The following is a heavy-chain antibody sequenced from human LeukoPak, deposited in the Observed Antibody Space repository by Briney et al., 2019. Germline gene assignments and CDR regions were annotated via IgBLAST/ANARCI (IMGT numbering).Heavy chain of an antibody. Sequence: GGSLRLSCAPSRFTFSNYAMSWVRQTQGEGLEWVSTISDSGASTYYADSVKGRFSISRDNSKDTLYLQMNSLRDDDTAVYYCAKVPYSDYGAGRPPFMDVWGQGTTVAISS. D-gene: IGHD3-10*01. CDR3: AKVPYSDYGAGRPPFMDV. J-gene: IGHJ6*02. V-gene: IGHV3-23*01. CDR1: RFTFSNYA. CDR2: ISDSGAST.